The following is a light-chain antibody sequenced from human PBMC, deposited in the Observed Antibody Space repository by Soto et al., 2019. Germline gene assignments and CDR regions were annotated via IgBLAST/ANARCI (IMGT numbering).Light chain of an antibody. CDR3: QQYNSYWT. Sequence: DIQMTQSPSTLSASVGDRVTITCRASQSISSWLAWYQQKPGKAPKLLIYKASSLESGVPSRFRGSGSGTEFTLTISSLQLDDFATYYCQQYNSYWTFGQGTKVEIK. J-gene: IGKJ1*01. V-gene: IGKV1-5*03. CDR2: KAS. CDR1: QSISSW.